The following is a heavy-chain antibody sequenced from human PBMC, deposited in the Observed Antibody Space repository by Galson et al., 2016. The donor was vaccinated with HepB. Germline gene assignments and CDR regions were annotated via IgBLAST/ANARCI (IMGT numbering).Heavy chain of an antibody. CDR1: GYTLSELS. CDR3: ATLRQSPFDY. J-gene: IGHJ4*02. Sequence: QSGAEVKKPGESLRISCKVSGYTLSELSMHWVRQAPGKGLEWMGNFDPEDGEAIYAQKFQGRVTMTEDTSTDTAYMELSSLRSEDTAVYYCATLRQSPFDYWGQGTLVSVSS. V-gene: IGHV1-24*01. CDR2: FDPEDGEA. D-gene: IGHD5-24*01.